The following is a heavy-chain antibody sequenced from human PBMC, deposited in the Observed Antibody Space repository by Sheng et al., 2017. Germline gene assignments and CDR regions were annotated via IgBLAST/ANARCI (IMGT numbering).Heavy chain of an antibody. D-gene: IGHD3-10*01. V-gene: IGHV4-34*01. CDR1: GGSFSGYY. Sequence: QVQLQQWGAGLLKPSETLSLTCAVYGGSFSGYYWSWIRQPPGKGLEWIGEINHSGSTNYNPSLKSRVTISVDTSKNQFSLKLSSVTAADTAVYYCARGRLMVRGVKGTLGYGMDVWGQGTTVTVSS. CDR2: INHSGST. J-gene: IGHJ6*02. CDR3: ARGRLMVRGVKGTLGYGMDV.